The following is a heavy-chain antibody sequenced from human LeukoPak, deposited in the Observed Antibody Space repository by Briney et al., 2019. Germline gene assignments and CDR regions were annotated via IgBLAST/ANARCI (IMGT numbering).Heavy chain of an antibody. Sequence: APVKVSCKASGYTFTGYYMHWVRQAPGQGLEWMGWITPNSGATNFAQKFQGRVSMTRDTSISTAYMELSRLRSDDTAVYYCARADLSADYYILDFWGQGTLVTVSS. CDR1: GYTFTGYY. V-gene: IGHV1-2*02. CDR2: ITPNSGAT. CDR3: ARADLSADYYILDF. D-gene: IGHD3/OR15-3a*01. J-gene: IGHJ4*02.